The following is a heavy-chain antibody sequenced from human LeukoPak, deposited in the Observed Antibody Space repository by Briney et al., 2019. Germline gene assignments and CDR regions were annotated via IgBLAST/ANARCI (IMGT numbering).Heavy chain of an antibody. J-gene: IGHJ4*02. CDR1: GGTFSSYA. Sequence: SVKVSCKASGGTFSSYAISWVRQAPGQGLEWMGGIIPIFGTANYAQKFQGRVTITADGSTSTAYMELSSLRSEDTAVYYCARDHMTTVTLYYFDYWGQGTLVTVSS. CDR3: ARDHMTTVTLYYFDY. D-gene: IGHD4-17*01. CDR2: IIPIFGTA. V-gene: IGHV1-69*13.